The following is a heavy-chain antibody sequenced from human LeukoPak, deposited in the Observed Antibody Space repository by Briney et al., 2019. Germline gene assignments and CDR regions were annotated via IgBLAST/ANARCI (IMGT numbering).Heavy chain of an antibody. D-gene: IGHD1-26*01. Sequence: PGGSLRLSCAASGFTFSSYAISWVRQAPGKGLEWVSAISGSGGSTYYADSVKGRFTISRDNSKNTLYLQMNSLRAEDTAVYYCAKDPRGSSPLYYLDYWGQGTLVTVSS. CDR3: AKDPRGSSPLYYLDY. CDR2: ISGSGGST. J-gene: IGHJ4*02. CDR1: GFTFSSYA. V-gene: IGHV3-23*01.